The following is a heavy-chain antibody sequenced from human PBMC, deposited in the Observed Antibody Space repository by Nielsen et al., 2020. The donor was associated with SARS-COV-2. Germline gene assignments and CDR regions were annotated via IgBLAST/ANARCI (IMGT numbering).Heavy chain of an antibody. J-gene: IGHJ2*01. Sequence: SETLSLTCAVYGGSFSGYYWSWIRQPPGKGLEWIGEINHSGSTNYNPSLKSRVTISVDTSKNRFSLKLSSVTAADTAVYYCARGSWSYWYFDLWGRGTLVTVSS. CDR3: ARGSWSYWYFDL. V-gene: IGHV4-34*01. CDR2: INHSGST. CDR1: GGSFSGYY.